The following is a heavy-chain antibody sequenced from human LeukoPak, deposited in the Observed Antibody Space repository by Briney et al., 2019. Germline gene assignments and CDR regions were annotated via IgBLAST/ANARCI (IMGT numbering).Heavy chain of an antibody. J-gene: IGHJ3*02. CDR2: INPNSGGT. Sequence: ASVKVSCKASGYTFTGYYMRWVRQAPGQGLEWMGWINPNSGGTNYAQKFQGRVTMTRDTSISTAYMELSRLRSDDTAVYYCARGEDYYDSSGEGGAFDIWGQGTMVTVSS. CDR1: GYTFTGYY. CDR3: ARGEDYYDSSGEGGAFDI. D-gene: IGHD3-22*01. V-gene: IGHV1-2*02.